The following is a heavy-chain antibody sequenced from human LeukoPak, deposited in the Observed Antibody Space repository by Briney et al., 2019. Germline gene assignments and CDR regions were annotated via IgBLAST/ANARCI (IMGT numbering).Heavy chain of an antibody. CDR1: GYTFTGYY. CDR3: ARDSEPDGPEGGYNWFDP. Sequence: ASVKVSCKASGYTFTGYYMHWVRQAPGQGLEWMGWINPNSGGTNYAQKFQGRVTMTRDTSISTAYMELSRLRSDDTAVYYCARDSEPDGPEGGYNWFDPWGQGTLVTVSS. V-gene: IGHV1-2*02. J-gene: IGHJ5*02. D-gene: IGHD1-14*01. CDR2: INPNSGGT.